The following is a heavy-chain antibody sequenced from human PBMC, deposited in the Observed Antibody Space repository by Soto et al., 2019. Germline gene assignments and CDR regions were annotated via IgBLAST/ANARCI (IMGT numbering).Heavy chain of an antibody. D-gene: IGHD4-4*01. Sequence: QVQLVQSGAEVKKPGASVKVSCKASGYTFTSYGISWVRQAPGQGLDWMGWISAYNGNTNYAQKLQGRVTMTTDTSTSTAYMELRSLRSDDTAVYYCARVVHYSNYRHTGWFDPWGQGTLVTVSS. CDR2: ISAYNGNT. CDR3: ARVVHYSNYRHTGWFDP. CDR1: GYTFTSYG. V-gene: IGHV1-18*04. J-gene: IGHJ5*02.